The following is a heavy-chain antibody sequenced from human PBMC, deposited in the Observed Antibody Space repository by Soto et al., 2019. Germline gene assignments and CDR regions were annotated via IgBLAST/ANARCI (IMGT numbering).Heavy chain of an antibody. Sequence: QMQLVQSGPEVKKPGTSVKVSCKASGFTFTSSAVQWVRQARGQRLEWIGWIVVGSGNTNYAQKFQERVTITRDMSTSTAYMELSSLRSEDTAVYYCGCSYNYYYYYGMDVWGQGTTVTVSS. CDR2: IVVGSGNT. CDR3: GCSYNYYYYYGMDV. CDR1: GFTFTSSA. J-gene: IGHJ6*02. D-gene: IGHD2-15*01. V-gene: IGHV1-58*01.